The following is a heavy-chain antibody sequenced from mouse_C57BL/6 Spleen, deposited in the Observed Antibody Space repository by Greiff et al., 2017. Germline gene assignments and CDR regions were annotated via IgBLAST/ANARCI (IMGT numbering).Heavy chain of an antibody. Sequence: QVQLQQPGPELVKPGASVKLSCKASGYTFTSYWLHWVKQRPGQGLEWIGNINPSNGGPNYNEKFKSKATLTVDKSSSTAYMQLSSLTSDDSAVYYCAKGTTVVAPYFDVWGTGTTVTVSS. CDR1: GYTFTSYW. V-gene: IGHV1-53*01. D-gene: IGHD1-1*01. CDR3: AKGTTVVAPYFDV. CDR2: INPSNGGP. J-gene: IGHJ1*03.